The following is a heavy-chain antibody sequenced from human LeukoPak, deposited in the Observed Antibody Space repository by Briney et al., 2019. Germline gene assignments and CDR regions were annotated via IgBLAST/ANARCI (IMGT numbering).Heavy chain of an antibody. V-gene: IGHV4-59*01. Sequence: PSETLPLTCTVSGGSISDYYWSWIRQPPGKGLEWIGYVHYSGSTNYTPSLKSRVTISINTSKNQFSLRLSPVTAADTAVYYCAGATSREAFDIWGQGTMVTVSS. CDR3: AGATSREAFDI. CDR1: GGSISDYY. CDR2: VHYSGST. J-gene: IGHJ3*02. D-gene: IGHD2-2*01.